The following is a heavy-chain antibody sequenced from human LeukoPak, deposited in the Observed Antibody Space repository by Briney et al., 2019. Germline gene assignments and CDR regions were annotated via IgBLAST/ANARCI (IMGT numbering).Heavy chain of an antibody. V-gene: IGHV4-34*01. CDR2: INHSGST. Sequence: PSETLSLTCAVYVGPFSGYYWSWIRQPPGKGLEWIGEINHSGSTNYNPSLKSRVTISVDTSKNQFSLKLSSVTAADTAVYYCARGSSSSWRPWFDPWGQGTLVTVSS. CDR3: ARGSSSSWRPWFDP. J-gene: IGHJ5*02. CDR1: VGPFSGYY. D-gene: IGHD6-13*01.